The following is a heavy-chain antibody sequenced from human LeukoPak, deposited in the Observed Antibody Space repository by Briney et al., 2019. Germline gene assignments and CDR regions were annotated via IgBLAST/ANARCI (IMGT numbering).Heavy chain of an antibody. D-gene: IGHD5-24*01. V-gene: IGHV3-23*01. CDR2: INSSGNT. Sequence: GGSLRLSCEASGFTFGRSAMTWVRQTPGKGLEWFSSINSSGNTYYADSVKGRFTISRDNSKNLVNLQMNSLRAEDTAIYYCVKGRMSEDGLDFWGQGSPVTVSS. CDR3: VKGRMSEDGLDF. J-gene: IGHJ4*02. CDR1: GFTFGRSA.